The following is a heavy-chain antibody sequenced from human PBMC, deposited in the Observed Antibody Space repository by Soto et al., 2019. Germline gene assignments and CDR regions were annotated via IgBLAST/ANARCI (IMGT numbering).Heavy chain of an antibody. J-gene: IGHJ4*02. Sequence: GGSLRLSCAASGFTFSSYSMNWVRQAPGKGLEWVSSISSSSSYIYYADSVKGRFTISRDNAKNSLYLQMNSLRAEDTAVYYCARIDTRVTTSADYWGQGTLVTVSS. CDR2: ISSSSSYI. CDR1: GFTFSSYS. D-gene: IGHD4-4*01. CDR3: ARIDTRVTTSADY. V-gene: IGHV3-21*01.